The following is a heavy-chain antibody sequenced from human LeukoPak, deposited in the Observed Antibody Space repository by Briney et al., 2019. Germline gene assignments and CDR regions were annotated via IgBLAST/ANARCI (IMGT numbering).Heavy chain of an antibody. CDR3: ARHGSVRSPLGP. J-gene: IGHJ5*02. D-gene: IGHD3-10*01. CDR1: GGSISSYY. CDR2: IYATGIT. V-gene: IGHV4-4*09. Sequence: PSETLSLTCTVSGGSISSYYWSWIRQPPGKGLEWIGYIYATGITNYNPSLKSRVTISVDTSKNQFSLNLRSVTAADTAVYYCARHGSVRSPLGPWGQGTLVTVSS.